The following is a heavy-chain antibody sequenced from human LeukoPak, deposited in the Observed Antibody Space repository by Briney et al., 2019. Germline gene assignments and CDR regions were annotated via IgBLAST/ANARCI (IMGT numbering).Heavy chain of an antibody. Sequence: GGSLRLSCAASGFTLSSYAMSWVRQAPGKGLVWVSRINSDGSSTSYADSVKGRFTISRDNAKNTLYLQMNSLRAEDTAVYYCARGGNHPDYWGQGTLVTVSS. D-gene: IGHD4-23*01. CDR3: ARGGNHPDY. CDR2: INSDGSST. V-gene: IGHV3-74*01. CDR1: GFTLSSYA. J-gene: IGHJ4*02.